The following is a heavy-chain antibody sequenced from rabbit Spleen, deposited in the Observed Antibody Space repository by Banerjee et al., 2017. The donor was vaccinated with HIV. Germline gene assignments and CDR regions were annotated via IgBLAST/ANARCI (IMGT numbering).Heavy chain of an antibody. CDR3: ARDTSSSFSSYGMDL. CDR1: GFSFSDRDV. D-gene: IGHD1-1*01. J-gene: IGHJ6*01. CDR2: IYGGGSGST. Sequence: QEQLVESGGGLVKPGASLTLTCTASGFSFSDRDVMCWVCQAPGKGLEWIACIYGGGSGSTYYANWAQGRFTISKASSTTVTLQLTSLTAADTATYFCARDTSSSFSSYGMDLWGQAPSSPS. V-gene: IGHV1S45*01.